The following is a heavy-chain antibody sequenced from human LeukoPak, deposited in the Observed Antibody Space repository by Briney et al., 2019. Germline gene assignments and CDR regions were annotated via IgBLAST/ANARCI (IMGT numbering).Heavy chain of an antibody. Sequence: GGSLRLSCAASGFTFSTSWMSWVRQAPGKGLEWVANIKNDGSEKYYVDSVRGRFTISRDNGKNSLSLQMNILRAEDTAMYYCARGGRHKVTAAVSDHFDYWGQGTLVTVSS. CDR1: GFTFSTSW. D-gene: IGHD2-21*02. CDR3: ARGGRHKVTAAVSDHFDY. J-gene: IGHJ4*02. V-gene: IGHV3-7*01. CDR2: IKNDGSEK.